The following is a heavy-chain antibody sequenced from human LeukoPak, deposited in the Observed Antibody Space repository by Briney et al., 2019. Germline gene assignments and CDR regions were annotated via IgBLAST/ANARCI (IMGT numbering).Heavy chain of an antibody. V-gene: IGHV4-34*01. Sequence: SETLSLTCAVYGGSFSGYYWSWIRQPPGKGLEWIGEINHSGSTNYNPSLKSRVTISVDTSKNQFSLKLSSVTAADTAVYYCAREGVTMVRGSAGMDVWGQGTTVTVSS. CDR2: INHSGST. J-gene: IGHJ6*02. CDR1: GGSFSGYY. CDR3: AREGVTMVRGSAGMDV. D-gene: IGHD3-10*01.